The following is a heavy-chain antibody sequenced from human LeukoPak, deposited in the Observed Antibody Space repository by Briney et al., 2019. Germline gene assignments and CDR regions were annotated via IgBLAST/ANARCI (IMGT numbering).Heavy chain of an antibody. J-gene: IGHJ5*02. CDR2: IIPMFGTT. Sequence: SVKVSCKASGGAFSTYGIHWVRQAPGQGLEWMGSIIPMFGTTNDAQKFQGRVIITADKSTSTVYLELSSLTSEDTAVYYCARGFHDSSVHYYLGWLDPWGQGTLVTVSS. CDR1: GGAFSTYG. D-gene: IGHD3-22*01. V-gene: IGHV1-69*06. CDR3: ARGFHDSSVHYYLGWLDP.